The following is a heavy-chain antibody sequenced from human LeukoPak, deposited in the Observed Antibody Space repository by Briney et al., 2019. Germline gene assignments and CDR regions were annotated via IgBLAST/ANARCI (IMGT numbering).Heavy chain of an antibody. CDR2: ISAYNGNT. CDR1: GGTFSSYG. Sequence: ASVKVSCKASGGTFSSYGISWVRQAPGQGLEWMGWISAYNGNTNYAQKFQGRVTITADKSTSTAYMELSSLRSEDTAVYYCASRPIIAARPTFFDYWGQGTLVTVSS. V-gene: IGHV1-69*10. J-gene: IGHJ4*02. CDR3: ASRPIIAARPTFFDY. D-gene: IGHD6-6*01.